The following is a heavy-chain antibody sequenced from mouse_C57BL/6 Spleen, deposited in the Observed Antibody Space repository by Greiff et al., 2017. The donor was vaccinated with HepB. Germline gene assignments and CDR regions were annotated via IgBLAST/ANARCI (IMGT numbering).Heavy chain of an antibody. V-gene: IGHV1-69*01. CDR1: GYTFTSYW. CDR3: ARTITTVVATDYAMDY. CDR2: IDPSDSYT. Sequence: VQLQQPGAELVMPGASVKLSCKASGYTFTSYWMHWVKQRPGQGLEWIGEIDPSDSYTNYNQKFKGKSTLTVDKSSSTAYMQLSSLTSEDSAVYYWARTITTVVATDYAMDYWGQGTSVTVSS. D-gene: IGHD1-1*01. J-gene: IGHJ4*01.